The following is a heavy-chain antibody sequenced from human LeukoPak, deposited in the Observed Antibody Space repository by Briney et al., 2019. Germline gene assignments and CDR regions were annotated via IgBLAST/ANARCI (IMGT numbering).Heavy chain of an antibody. D-gene: IGHD3-22*01. CDR3: ASSPYYYDSSGFYYFDY. CDR2: IYTSGST. Sequence: SETLSLTCTVSGGSISTYYWSWIRQPPGKGLEWIGRIYTSGSTNYNPSLKSRVTISVDTSKNQFSLKLSSVTAADTAVYYCASSPYYYDSSGFYYFDYWGQGTLVTVSS. CDR1: GGSISTYY. V-gene: IGHV4-4*08. J-gene: IGHJ4*02.